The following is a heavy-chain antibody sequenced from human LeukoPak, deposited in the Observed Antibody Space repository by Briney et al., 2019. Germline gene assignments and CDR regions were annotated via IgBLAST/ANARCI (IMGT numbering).Heavy chain of an antibody. CDR3: ARVPSSIVGATSNAFDI. CDR1: GYTFTGYY. V-gene: IGHV1-2*04. J-gene: IGHJ3*02. CDR2: INPNSGGT. D-gene: IGHD1-26*01. Sequence: ASVKVSCKASGYTFTGYYMHWVRQAPGQGLEWMGWINPNSGGTNYAQKFQGWATMTRDTSISTAYMELSRLRSDDTAVYYCARVPSSIVGATSNAFDIWGQGTMVTVSS.